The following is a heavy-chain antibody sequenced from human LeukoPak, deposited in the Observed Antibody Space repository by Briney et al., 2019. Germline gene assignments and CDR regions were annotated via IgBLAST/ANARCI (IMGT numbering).Heavy chain of an antibody. Sequence: GGSLRLSCAASGFTFSSYSMNWVRQAPGKGLEWVSYISSSSSTIYYADSVKGRFTISRDNAKNSLYLQMNSLRAEDTAVYYCARDPGSGWTFFDYWGQGTLVTVSS. CDR3: ARDPGSGWTFFDY. D-gene: IGHD6-19*01. J-gene: IGHJ4*02. V-gene: IGHV3-48*04. CDR1: GFTFSSYS. CDR2: ISSSSSTI.